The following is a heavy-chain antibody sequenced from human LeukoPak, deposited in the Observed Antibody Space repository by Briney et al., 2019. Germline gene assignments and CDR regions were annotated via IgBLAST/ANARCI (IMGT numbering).Heavy chain of an antibody. V-gene: IGHV3-7*03. D-gene: IGHD2-2*01. J-gene: IGHJ3*02. CDR3: AKDRYQLSQGAFDI. CDR2: IKQDGSEK. CDR1: GFTFSSYW. Sequence: GGSLRLSCAASGFTFSSYWMSWVRQAPGKGLEWVANIKQDGSEKYYVDSVKGRFTISRDNAKNSLYLQMNSLRAEDMALYYCAKDRYQLSQGAFDIWGQGTMVTVSS.